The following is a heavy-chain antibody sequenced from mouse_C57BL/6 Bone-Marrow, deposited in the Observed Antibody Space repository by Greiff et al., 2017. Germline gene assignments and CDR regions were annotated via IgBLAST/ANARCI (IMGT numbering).Heavy chain of an antibody. Sequence: QVQLKQPGAELVKPGASVKVSCKASGYTFTSYWMHWVKQRPGQGLEWIGRIHPSDSDTNYNQKFKGKATLTVDKSSSTAYMQLSSLTSEDTSIYYCAIGDYYYGSFFDYWGQGTTLTVSS. J-gene: IGHJ2*01. CDR1: GYTFTSYW. CDR3: AIGDYYYGSFFDY. V-gene: IGHV1-74*01. D-gene: IGHD1-1*01. CDR2: IHPSDSDT.